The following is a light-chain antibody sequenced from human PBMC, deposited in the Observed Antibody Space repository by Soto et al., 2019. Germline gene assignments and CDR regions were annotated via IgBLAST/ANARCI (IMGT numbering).Light chain of an antibody. CDR3: QQYESFVH. V-gene: IGKV1-33*01. CDR2: DAS. CDR1: QGISNY. J-gene: IGKJ4*01. Sequence: DIQMTQFPSSLSASVGDRVTLTCQASQGISNYLNWYQQKPGKAPKLLIYDASTLETGVPSRFSGSGYGTEFTFTISGLQPEDVATYYCQQYESFVHFGGGTKVEIK.